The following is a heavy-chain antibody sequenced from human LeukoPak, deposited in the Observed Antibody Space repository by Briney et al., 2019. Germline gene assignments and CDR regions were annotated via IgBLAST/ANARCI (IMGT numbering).Heavy chain of an antibody. CDR3: ARPYDILTGYFD. D-gene: IGHD3-9*01. Sequence: SETLSLTCTVSGGSISSSSYYWGWIRQPPGKGLEWIGSIYYSGSTYYNPSLKSRVTISVDTSKNQFSLKLSSVTDADTAVYYCARPYDILTGYFDWGQGTLVTVSS. CDR2: IYYSGST. V-gene: IGHV4-39*01. J-gene: IGHJ4*02. CDR1: GGSISSSSYY.